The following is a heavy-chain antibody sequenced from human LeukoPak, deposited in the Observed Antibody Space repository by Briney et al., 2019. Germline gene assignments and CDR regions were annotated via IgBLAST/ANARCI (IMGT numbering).Heavy chain of an antibody. J-gene: IGHJ6*02. CDR1: GFTFSDYY. V-gene: IGHV3-11*01. D-gene: IGHD5-18*01. CDR2: ISGSGSTI. CDR3: ARGDVDTAMVTRRSRIWFGESPYGMDV. Sequence: PGGSLRLSCAASGFTFSDYYMSWIRQAPGKGLEWVSYISGSGSTIYYADSVKGRFTISRDNAKNSLYLQMNGLRAEDTAVYYCARGDVDTAMVTRRSRIWFGESPYGMDVWGQGTTVTVSS.